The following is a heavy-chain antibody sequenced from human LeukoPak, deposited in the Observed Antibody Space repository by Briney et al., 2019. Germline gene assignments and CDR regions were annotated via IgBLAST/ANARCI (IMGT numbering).Heavy chain of an antibody. J-gene: IGHJ4*02. Sequence: SETLSVTCTVSDGSFTNYYWSWIRQPPGKGREGIGYIYTSGNTNYNPSLKSRTTMSVDTPKNQFSLQSSSVTAADTAICYCARFIDYAFDSWGQGTLVTVSS. V-gene: IGHV4-4*09. CDR1: DGSFTNYY. CDR3: ARFIDYAFDS. CDR2: IYTSGNT. D-gene: IGHD4-17*01.